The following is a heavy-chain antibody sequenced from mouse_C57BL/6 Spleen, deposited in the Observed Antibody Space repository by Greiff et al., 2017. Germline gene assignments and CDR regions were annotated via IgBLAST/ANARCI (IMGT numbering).Heavy chain of an antibody. Sequence: QVQLQQSGAELVKPGASVKISCKASGYAFSSYWMNWVKQRPGKGLEWIGQIYPGDGDTNYNGKFKGKATLTADKSSSTAYMQLSSLTSEDSAVYFCAIIYYSYDDFDYWGQGTTLTVSS. CDR2: IYPGDGDT. V-gene: IGHV1-80*01. CDR3: AIIYYSYDDFDY. CDR1: GYAFSSYW. D-gene: IGHD2-12*01. J-gene: IGHJ2*01.